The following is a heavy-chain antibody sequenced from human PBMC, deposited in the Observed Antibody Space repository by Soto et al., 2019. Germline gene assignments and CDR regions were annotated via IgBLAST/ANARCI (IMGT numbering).Heavy chain of an antibody. V-gene: IGHV4-34*01. CDR2: INHSGGT. CDR1: VGSFSAYY. D-gene: IGHD3-22*01. Sequence: SETLSVTCALSVGSFSAYYWSGMRQPPGRGLELIGEINHSGGTSYNPSLKSRVTISVDTSKSQFSLKLTSVTAADRAVYYCARGSVDTVASSGFYEYWGQGTTVTVSS. J-gene: IGHJ4*02. CDR3: ARGSVDTVASSGFYEY.